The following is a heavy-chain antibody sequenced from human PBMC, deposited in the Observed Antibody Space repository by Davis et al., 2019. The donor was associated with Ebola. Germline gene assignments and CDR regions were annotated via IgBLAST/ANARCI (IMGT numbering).Heavy chain of an antibody. D-gene: IGHD5-12*01. V-gene: IGHV3-48*02. CDR1: GFTFSRYA. CDR2: ISSSSSTI. CDR3: AREANSGYDYGDLVYWYFDL. J-gene: IGHJ2*01. Sequence: PGGSLRLSCAASGFTFSRYAMSWVRQAPGKGLEWVSYISSSSSTIYYADSVKGRFTISRDNAKNSLYLQMNSLRDEDTAVYYCAREANSGYDYGDLVYWYFDLWGRGTLVTVSS.